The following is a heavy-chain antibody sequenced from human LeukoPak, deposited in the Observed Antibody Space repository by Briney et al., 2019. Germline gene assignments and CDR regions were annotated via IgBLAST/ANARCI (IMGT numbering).Heavy chain of an antibody. D-gene: IGHD3-22*01. Sequence: GGCLRLSCAASGFTFADYGMIWVRQAPGKGLECVSGINWNGGSTSYAESVKGRFTISRDNAKNSLYLQMNSLRAEDTALYYCARPNNYYDSSGYYSHFDYWGQGTLVTVSS. V-gene: IGHV3-20*04. CDR2: INWNGGST. J-gene: IGHJ4*02. CDR3: ARPNNYYDSSGYYSHFDY. CDR1: GFTFADYG.